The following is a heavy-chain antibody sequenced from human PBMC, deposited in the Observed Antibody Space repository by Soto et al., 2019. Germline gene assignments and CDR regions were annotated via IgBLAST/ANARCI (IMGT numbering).Heavy chain of an antibody. CDR1: GGSISSGGYY. J-gene: IGHJ4*02. V-gene: IGHV4-31*03. D-gene: IGHD2-2*03. CDR3: ARGRVDIVVVPADQPNWNDAPYYFDY. CDR2: IYYSGST. Sequence: QVQLQESGPGLVKPSQTLSLTCTVSGGSISSGGYYWSWIRQHPGKGLEWIGYIYYSGSTYYNPSLKSRVTISVDTSKNQFSLKLSSVTAADTAVYYCARGRVDIVVVPADQPNWNDAPYYFDYWGQGTLVTVSS.